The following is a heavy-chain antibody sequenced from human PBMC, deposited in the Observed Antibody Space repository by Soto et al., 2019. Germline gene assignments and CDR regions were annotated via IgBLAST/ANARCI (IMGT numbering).Heavy chain of an antibody. CDR3: AHRTGVIKEFPL. D-gene: IGHD7-27*01. CDR1: GFSLSNSGMG. Sequence: QITLKESGPTLVKPTQTLTLTCTFSGFSLSNSGMGVGWIRQPPGKALEWLALIYWDDDKRYSPSLKNRLTITKDTSRNQVVLTLTNIDPVDTATYYCAHRTGVIKEFPLWGQGTLVTVSS. J-gene: IGHJ1*01. V-gene: IGHV2-5*02. CDR2: IYWDDDK.